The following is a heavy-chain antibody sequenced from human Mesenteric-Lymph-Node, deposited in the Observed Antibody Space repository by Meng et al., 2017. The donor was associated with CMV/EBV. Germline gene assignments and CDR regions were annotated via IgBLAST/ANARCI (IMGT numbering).Heavy chain of an antibody. CDR1: GFSFSRYW. J-gene: IGHJ4*02. Sequence: GGSLRLSCAASGFSFSRYWMSWVRQAPGKGLEWLANIGRDGSEQHYADSMMGRFTISRDNAKNSLYLQINSLRGDDTAVYYCAGEGDGVSLDYWGQGTLVTVSS. CDR2: IGRDGSEQ. D-gene: IGHD5-24*01. CDR3: AGEGDGVSLDY. V-gene: IGHV3-7*01.